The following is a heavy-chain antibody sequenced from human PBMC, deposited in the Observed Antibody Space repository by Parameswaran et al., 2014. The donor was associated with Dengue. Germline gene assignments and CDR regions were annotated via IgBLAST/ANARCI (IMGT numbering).Heavy chain of an antibody. D-gene: IGHD6-13*01. CDR3: ASIEAAGTWWYFDY. Sequence: VRQAPGKGLEWVSYISSSSSYTNYADSVKGRFTISRDNAKNSLYLQMNSLRAEDTAVYYCASIEAAGTWWYFDYWGQGTLVTVSS. CDR2: ISSSSSYT. V-gene: IGHV3-11*06. J-gene: IGHJ4*02.